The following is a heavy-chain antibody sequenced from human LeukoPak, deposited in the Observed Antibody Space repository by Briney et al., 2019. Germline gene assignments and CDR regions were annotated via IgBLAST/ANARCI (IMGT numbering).Heavy chain of an antibody. CDR3: ARDEVRYSSGWQKPIAQFDY. Sequence: ASVKVSCKASGYTFTSYAMNWVRQAPGQGLEWMGWINTNTGNPTYAQGFTGRFVFSLDTSVSTAYLQISSLKAEDTAVYYCARDEVRYSSGWQKPIAQFDYWGQGTLVTVSS. J-gene: IGHJ4*02. CDR1: GYTFTSYA. D-gene: IGHD6-19*01. V-gene: IGHV7-4-1*02. CDR2: INTNTGNP.